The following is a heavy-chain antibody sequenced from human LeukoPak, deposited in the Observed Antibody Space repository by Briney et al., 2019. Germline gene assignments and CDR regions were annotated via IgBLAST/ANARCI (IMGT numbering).Heavy chain of an antibody. CDR3: ARAATPYYYDSSGSGAPLDY. CDR2: ISVGAEYI. D-gene: IGHD3-22*01. Sequence: GGSLRLSCAASGFTFSTYVMNWFRQAPGKGLEWVSTISVGAEYIFYADSVKGRFTISRDNAKNSLYLQMNSLRAEDTAVYYCARAATPYYYDSSGSGAPLDYWGQGTLVTVSS. V-gene: IGHV3-21*01. J-gene: IGHJ4*02. CDR1: GFTFSTYV.